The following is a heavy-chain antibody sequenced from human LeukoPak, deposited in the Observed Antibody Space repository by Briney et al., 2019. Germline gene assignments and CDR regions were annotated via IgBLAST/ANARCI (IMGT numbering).Heavy chain of an antibody. Sequence: GASVKVSCKASGYTFTSYDINWVRQATGQGLEWMGWMNPNSGNTGYAQKFQGRVTMTRNTSISTAYMELSSLRSEDTAVYYCAAFGPAMASEAYYFDYWGQGTLVTVSS. CDR3: AAFGPAMASEAYYFDY. D-gene: IGHD5-18*01. CDR1: GYTFTSYD. J-gene: IGHJ4*02. V-gene: IGHV1-8*02. CDR2: MNPNSGNT.